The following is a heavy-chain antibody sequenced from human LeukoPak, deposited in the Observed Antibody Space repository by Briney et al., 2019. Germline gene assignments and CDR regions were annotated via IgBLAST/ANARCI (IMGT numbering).Heavy chain of an antibody. V-gene: IGHV3-74*01. Sequence: GGSMRLSCAASGFIFSFYCMHWVRQAPGKGPMWVSRICPDGTGISYADSVKARFTTSRDNAKNTVYLQMNSLREEDTAVYYCVRDFRSADYWGQGTLVTVSS. CDR1: GFIFSFYC. CDR3: VRDFRSADY. CDR2: ICPDGTGI. J-gene: IGHJ4*02.